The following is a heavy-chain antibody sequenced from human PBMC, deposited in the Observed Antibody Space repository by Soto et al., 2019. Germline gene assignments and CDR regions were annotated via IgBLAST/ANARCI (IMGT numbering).Heavy chain of an antibody. D-gene: IGHD6-6*01. CDR1: GGSIIIGGYY. CDR3: ARDSEQLVPYYYGMDV. J-gene: IGHJ6*02. Sequence: PSETLSLTCTVSGGSIIIGGYYWSWIRQHPGKGLEWIGYIYYSGSTYYNPSLKSRVTISVDTPKNQFSLKLSSVTAADTAVYYCARDSEQLVPYYYGMDVWGQGTTVTVSS. V-gene: IGHV4-31*03. CDR2: IYYSGST.